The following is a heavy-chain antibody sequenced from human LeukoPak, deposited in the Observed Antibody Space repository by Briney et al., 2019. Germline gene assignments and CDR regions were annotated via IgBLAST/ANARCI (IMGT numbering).Heavy chain of an antibody. CDR1: GFTFSSYW. V-gene: IGHV3-74*01. CDR3: ARAQQEVTIFGVVIVGGSHYYYMDV. J-gene: IGHJ6*03. D-gene: IGHD3-3*01. CDR2: INSDGSST. Sequence: PGGSLRLSCAASGFTFSSYWMHWVRQAPGKGLVWVSRINSDGSSTSYADSVKGRFTISRDNAKNTLYLQMNSLRAEDTAVYYCARAQQEVTIFGVVIVGGSHYYYMDVWGKGTTVTVSS.